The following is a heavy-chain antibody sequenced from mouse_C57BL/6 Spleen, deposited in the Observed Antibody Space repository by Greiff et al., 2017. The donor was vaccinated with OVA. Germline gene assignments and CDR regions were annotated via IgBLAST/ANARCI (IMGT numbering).Heavy chain of an antibody. Sequence: VKLVESGAELARPGASVKLSCKASGYTFTSYGISWVKQRTGQGLEWIGEIYPRSGNTYYNEKFKGKATLTADKSSSTAYMELRSLTSEDSAVYFCARSYDYDGGYYFDYWGQGTTLTVSS. CDR1: GYTFTSYG. D-gene: IGHD2-4*01. J-gene: IGHJ2*01. CDR3: ARSYDYDGGYYFDY. V-gene: IGHV1-81*01. CDR2: IYPRSGNT.